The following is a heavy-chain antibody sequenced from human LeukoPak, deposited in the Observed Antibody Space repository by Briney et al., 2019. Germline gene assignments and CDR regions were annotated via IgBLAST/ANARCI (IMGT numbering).Heavy chain of an antibody. V-gene: IGHV3-30-3*01. J-gene: IGHJ4*02. CDR3: AREGATLYYFDY. Sequence: GGSLRLSCADSGFTFSGYWMNWVRQAPGKGLEWVAVISYDGSNKYYADSVKGRFTISRDNSKNTLYLQMNSLRAEDMAVYYCAREGATLYYFDYWGQGTLVTVSS. D-gene: IGHD1-26*01. CDR2: ISYDGSNK. CDR1: GFTFSGYW.